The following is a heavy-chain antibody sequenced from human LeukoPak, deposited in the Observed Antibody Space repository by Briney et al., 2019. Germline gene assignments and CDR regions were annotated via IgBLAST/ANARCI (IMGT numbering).Heavy chain of an antibody. J-gene: IGHJ4*02. V-gene: IGHV3-30*04. Sequence: GGFLRLSCAASGFTFSSYAMHWVRQAPGKGLEWVAVISYDGSNKYYADSVKGRFTISRDNSKNTLYLQMNSLRAEDTAVYYCARGGRGYGSGSYYNDLYFDYWGQGTLVTVSS. CDR1: GFTFSSYA. D-gene: IGHD3-10*01. CDR3: ARGGRGYGSGSYYNDLYFDY. CDR2: ISYDGSNK.